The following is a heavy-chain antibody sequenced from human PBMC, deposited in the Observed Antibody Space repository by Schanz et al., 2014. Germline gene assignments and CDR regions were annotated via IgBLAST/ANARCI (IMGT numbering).Heavy chain of an antibody. J-gene: IGHJ3*02. D-gene: IGHD2-21*02. CDR3: ARGDTVVTLRPFDI. CDR2: ISYDGRSK. CDR1: GFTLSSFG. Sequence: QVQLVESGGGVVQPGRSLRLSCAASGFTLSSFGMHWVRQAPGKGLEWVAVISYDGRSKQYADSVKGRFTISRDNSKNTLYLQMNSLRAEDTAVYYCARGDTVVTLRPFDIWGQGTMVTVSS. V-gene: IGHV3-30*03.